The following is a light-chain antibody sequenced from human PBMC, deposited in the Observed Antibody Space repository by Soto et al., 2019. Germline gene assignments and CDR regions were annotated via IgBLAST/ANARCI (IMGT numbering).Light chain of an antibody. CDR1: QSVSSNY. CDR2: GAS. J-gene: IGKJ1*01. CDR3: QQYATSPRT. Sequence: EVMLTQSPGTLSLSPGERATLSCRASQSVSSNYLAWYQQKSGQAPRLLIDGASNRATGIPDRFSGSGSGTDFTLTIRRLEPEDFAVYYCQQYATSPRTFGLGTQVEFK. V-gene: IGKV3-20*01.